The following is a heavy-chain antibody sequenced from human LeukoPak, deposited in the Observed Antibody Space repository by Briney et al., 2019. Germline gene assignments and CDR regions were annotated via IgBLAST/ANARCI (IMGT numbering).Heavy chain of an antibody. J-gene: IGHJ4*02. CDR3: ARHTHLSSGYYPLDY. V-gene: IGHV4-39*01. D-gene: IGHD3-22*01. CDR2: IYYSGGT. CDR1: GGSISSNTYY. Sequence: PSETLSFTCTVSGGSISSNTYYWGWIRQPPGKGLEWIGSIYYSGGTYYNPSLKSRVTISVDTSKNQFSLKLSSVTAADTAVYYCARHTHLSSGYYPLDYWGQGTLVTVSS.